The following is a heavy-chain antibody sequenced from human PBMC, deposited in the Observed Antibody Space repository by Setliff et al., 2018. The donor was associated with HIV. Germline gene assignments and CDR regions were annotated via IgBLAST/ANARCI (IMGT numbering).Heavy chain of an antibody. CDR2: IYFTGSS. CDR3: ARGGFKWSGSYADY. J-gene: IGHJ4*02. CDR1: GGSISTYY. Sequence: PSETLSLTCTVSGGSISTYYWSWIRQPPGKGLEWIGSIYFTGSSDNNPSLKSRVTLSVDTSKNQFSLNLTSVTAADTAVYYCARGGFKWSGSYADYWGQGTLVTVSS. V-gene: IGHV4-59*12. D-gene: IGHD1-26*01.